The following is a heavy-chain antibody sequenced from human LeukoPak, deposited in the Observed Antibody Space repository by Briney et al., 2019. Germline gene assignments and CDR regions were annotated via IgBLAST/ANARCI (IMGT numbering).Heavy chain of an antibody. D-gene: IGHD1-26*01. CDR2: IHTSGTT. CDR3: ARWRATFDL. V-gene: IGHV4-4*07. Sequence: SETLSLTCTVSGGSISSYYWSWIRQPAGKGLEWIGRIHTSGTTSYSPSLKSRVTISMDTSKDQFSLKLASVTAADTAVYYCARWRATFDLWGQGTLVAVSS. J-gene: IGHJ5*02. CDR1: GGSISSYY.